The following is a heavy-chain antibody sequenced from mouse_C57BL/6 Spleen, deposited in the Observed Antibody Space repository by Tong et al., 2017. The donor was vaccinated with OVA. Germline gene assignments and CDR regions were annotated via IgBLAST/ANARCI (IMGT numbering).Heavy chain of an antibody. Sequence: EVQLQESGGGLVKPGGSLKLSCAASGFAFSSYGMSWVRQTPDKRLEWVATISSGGSYTYYPDSVKGRFTISRDNAKNTLYLQMSSLKSEDTAMYYCARGFAYWGQGTLVTVSA. CDR3: ARGFAY. CDR2: ISSGGSYT. J-gene: IGHJ3*01. V-gene: IGHV5-6*01. CDR1: GFAFSSYG.